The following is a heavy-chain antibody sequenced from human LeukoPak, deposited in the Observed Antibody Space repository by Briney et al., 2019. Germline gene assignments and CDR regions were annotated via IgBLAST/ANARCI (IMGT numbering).Heavy chain of an antibody. Sequence: SETLSLTCTVSGVSITIYYWNWIRLPPEKGLEWIGYIYYNGNIKYNPSLKSRVTISVDTSKNQLSLKVNSVTAADTAVYYCARDRGYYDFYYYYMDVWGKGTTVTVSS. D-gene: IGHD6-25*01. J-gene: IGHJ6*03. CDR2: IYYNGNI. V-gene: IGHV4-59*01. CDR1: GVSITIYY. CDR3: ARDRGYYDFYYYYMDV.